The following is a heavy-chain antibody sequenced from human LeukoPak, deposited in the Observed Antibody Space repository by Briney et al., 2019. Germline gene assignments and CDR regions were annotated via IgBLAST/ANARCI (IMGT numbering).Heavy chain of an antibody. V-gene: IGHV4-38-2*02. D-gene: IGHD4-17*01. CDR3: ARLFDDYGDQRGLDY. Sequence: SETLSLTCTVSGYSFSSDYYWGWIRQPPGKGLQWIGSISHSGITWHNPSLTSRVIISLDTSRNQFSLNLSSVTAADTAVYFCARLFDDYGDQRGLDYWGQGILVTVSS. CDR2: ISHSGIT. CDR1: GYSFSSDYY. J-gene: IGHJ4*02.